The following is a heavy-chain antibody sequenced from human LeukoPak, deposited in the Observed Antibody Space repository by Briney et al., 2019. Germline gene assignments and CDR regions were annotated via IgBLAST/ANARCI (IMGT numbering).Heavy chain of an antibody. V-gene: IGHV3-33*01. D-gene: IGHD1-26*01. CDR3: ARDHIVGAIHFDY. CDR1: GFTFSSYG. J-gene: IGHJ4*02. Sequence: GGSLRLSCAASGFTFSSYGMHWVRQAPGKGLEWVAVIWYDGSNKYYADSVKGRFTISRDNSKNTPYLQMNSLRAEDTAVYYCARDHIVGAIHFDYWGQGTLVTVSS. CDR2: IWYDGSNK.